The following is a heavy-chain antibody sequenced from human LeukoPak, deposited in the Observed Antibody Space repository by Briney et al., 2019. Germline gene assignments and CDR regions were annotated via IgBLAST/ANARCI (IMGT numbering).Heavy chain of an antibody. J-gene: IGHJ4*02. CDR2: MNPNSGNS. Sequence: GASVKVSCKASGYTFTNYDINWVRQATGQGLEWMGCMNPNSGNSAYAQKFQGRVTITTDASISTAYMELSGLRSEDTALYYCAREGLDYWGQGTLVTVSS. CDR3: AREGLDY. V-gene: IGHV1-8*03. CDR1: GYTFTNYD.